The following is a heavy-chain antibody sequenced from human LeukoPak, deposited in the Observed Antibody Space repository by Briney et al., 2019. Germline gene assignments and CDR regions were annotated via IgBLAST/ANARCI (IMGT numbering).Heavy chain of an antibody. J-gene: IGHJ4*02. CDR1: GGSFSGYY. Sequence: PSETLPLTCAVYGGSFSGYYWGWIRQPPGKGLEWIGSIYYSGSTYYNPSLKSRVTISVDTSKNQFSLNLSSVTAADTAVYYCTTYCDFWSGYYPFDYWGQGTLVTVSS. CDR2: IYYSGST. D-gene: IGHD3-3*01. CDR3: TTYCDFWSGYYPFDY. V-gene: IGHV4-39*01.